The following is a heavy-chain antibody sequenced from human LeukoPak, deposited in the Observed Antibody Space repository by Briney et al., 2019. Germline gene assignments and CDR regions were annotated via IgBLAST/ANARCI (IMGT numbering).Heavy chain of an antibody. CDR2: FDPEDGET. D-gene: IGHD2-15*01. J-gene: IGHJ5*02. CDR1: GYTLTELS. V-gene: IGHV1-24*01. CDR3: ATGSGVVAGENWFDP. Sequence: ASVKVSCKVSGYTLTELSMHWVRQAPGKGLAWMGGFDPEDGETIYAQKFQGRVTMTEDTSTDTAYMELSSLRSEDTAVYYWATGSGVVAGENWFDPWGQGTLVTV.